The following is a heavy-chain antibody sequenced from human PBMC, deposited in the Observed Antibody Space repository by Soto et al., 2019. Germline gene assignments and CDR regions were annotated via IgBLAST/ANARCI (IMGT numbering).Heavy chain of an antibody. CDR1: GGTFSSYA. D-gene: IGHD3-22*01. CDR3: ARDMYYYDSSGYWAPLDY. V-gene: IGHV1-69*13. J-gene: IGHJ4*02. Sequence: ASVKVSCKASGGTFSSYAISWVRQAPGQGLEWMGGIIPIFGTANYAQKFQGRVTITADESTSTAYMELSSLRSEDTAVYYCARDMYYYDSSGYWAPLDYWGQGTLVTVSS. CDR2: IIPIFGTA.